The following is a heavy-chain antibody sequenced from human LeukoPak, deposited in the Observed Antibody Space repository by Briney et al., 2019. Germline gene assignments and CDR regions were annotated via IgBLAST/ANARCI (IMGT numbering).Heavy chain of an antibody. CDR1: GGSISSYY. D-gene: IGHD5-18*01. J-gene: IGHJ4*02. CDR3: ARSVLGYSYGLHIDY. V-gene: IGHV4-59*01. CDR2: IHYRGST. Sequence: PSETLSLTCTVSGGSISSYYWSWIRQSPGEGLEWIGYIHYRGSTNYNPSIKSRVTISVDTSKNQFSLKLSSLTAADTAVYYCARSVLGYSYGLHIDYWGQGTLVTVSS.